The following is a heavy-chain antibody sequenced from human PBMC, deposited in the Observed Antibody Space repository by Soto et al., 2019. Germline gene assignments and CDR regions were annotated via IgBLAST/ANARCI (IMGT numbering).Heavy chain of an antibody. CDR3: VHRGPVDETGMGFDY. CDR1: GFSLNSRGVG. Sequence: QITLRESGPALVKPTQTLTLTCTFSGFSLNSRGVGVGWVLQPPGKALEWLAIVYWDDDKRYPPYLRSRLSIRKGTPKNQVVLTLTNSDPVDTATYYCVHRGPVDETGMGFDYWGQGSLVTVSS. CDR2: VYWDDDK. J-gene: IGHJ4*02. V-gene: IGHV2-5*02. D-gene: IGHD3-9*01.